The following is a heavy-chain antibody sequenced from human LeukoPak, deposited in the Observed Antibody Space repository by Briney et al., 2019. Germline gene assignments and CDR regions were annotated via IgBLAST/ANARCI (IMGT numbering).Heavy chain of an antibody. D-gene: IGHD2-2*01. Sequence: SETLSLTCAVYGGSFSGYYWSWIRQPPGKGLEWIGEINHSGGTNYNPSLKSRVTISVDTSKNQFSLKLSSVTAADTAVYYCARGRRYCSSTSCYYYYYGMDVWGQGTTVTVSS. CDR1: GGSFSGYY. V-gene: IGHV4-34*01. CDR2: INHSGGT. J-gene: IGHJ6*02. CDR3: ARGRRYCSSTSCYYYYYGMDV.